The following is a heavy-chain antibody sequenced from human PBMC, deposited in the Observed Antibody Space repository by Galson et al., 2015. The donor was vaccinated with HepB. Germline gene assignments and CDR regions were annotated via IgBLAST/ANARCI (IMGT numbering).Heavy chain of an antibody. J-gene: IGHJ3*02. CDR3: ARDPYYYDSSGYGGGAFDI. CDR1: GYTFTSYG. Sequence: SVKVSCKASGYTFTSYGISWVRQAPGQGLEWMGWISAYNGNTNYAQKLQGRVTMTTDTSTSTAYMELRSLRSDDTAVYYCARDPYYYDSSGYGGGAFDIWGQGTMVTVSS. CDR2: ISAYNGNT. D-gene: IGHD3-22*01. V-gene: IGHV1-18*04.